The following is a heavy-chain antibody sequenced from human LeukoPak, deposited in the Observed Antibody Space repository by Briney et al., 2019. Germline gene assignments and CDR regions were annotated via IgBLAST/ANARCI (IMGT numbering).Heavy chain of an antibody. CDR1: GYSFTSYW. Sequence: HGESLKISCKGSGYSFTSYWIGWVRQMPGKGLEWMGIIYPGDSDTRYSPSFQGQVTISADKSISTAYLQWSSLKASDTAMYYCARRSYYDSSSYYHIDYWGQGTLVTVSS. J-gene: IGHJ4*02. D-gene: IGHD3-22*01. CDR3: ARRSYYDSSSYYHIDY. CDR2: IYPGDSDT. V-gene: IGHV5-51*01.